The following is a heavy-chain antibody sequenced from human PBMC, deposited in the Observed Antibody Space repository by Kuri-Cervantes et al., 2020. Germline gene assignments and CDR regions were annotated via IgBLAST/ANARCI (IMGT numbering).Heavy chain of an antibody. CDR2: ISWNSGSI. CDR1: GFTFDDYA. V-gene: IGHV3-9*01. J-gene: IGHJ4*02. D-gene: IGHD3-10*01. Sequence: SLKISCAASGFTFDDYAMHWVRQAPGKGLEWVSGISWNSGSIGYADSVKGRFTISRDNAKNSLYLQMNSLRAEDTALYYCARSAPQDYYGSWSYYLFDYWGQGTLVTVSS. CDR3: ARSAPQDYYGSWSYYLFDY.